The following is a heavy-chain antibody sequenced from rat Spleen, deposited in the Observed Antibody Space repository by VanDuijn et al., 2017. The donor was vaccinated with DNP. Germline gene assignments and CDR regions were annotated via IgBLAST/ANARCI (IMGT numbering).Heavy chain of an antibody. CDR3: ARDRSTRVPYILFAY. D-gene: IGHD1-4*01. V-gene: IGHV5-7*01. J-gene: IGHJ4*01. Sequence: EVQLVESGGGLVQPGRSLKLSCVASGFTFSDFNMAWVRQAPKKGLEWVATITSSGGGTFYSDYVKGRFTISRDNAKSSLYLQMDSLRSEDTATYYCARDRSTRVPYILFAYWGQGTSVIVSS. CDR1: GFTFSDFN. CDR2: ITSSGGGT.